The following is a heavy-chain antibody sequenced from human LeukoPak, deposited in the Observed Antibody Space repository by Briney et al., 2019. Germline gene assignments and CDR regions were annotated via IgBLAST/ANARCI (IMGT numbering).Heavy chain of an antibody. CDR1: GFTFSSYG. D-gene: IGHD1-1*01. CDR3: ARDTTGTPDYYFDY. CDR2: IWYDGSNK. Sequence: GRSLRLSCAASGFTFSSYGMHWVRQAPGKGLGWVAVIWYDGSNKYYADSVRGRFTISRDNSKNTLYLQMNSLRAEDTAVYYCARDTTGTPDYYFDYWGQGTLVTVSS. J-gene: IGHJ4*02. V-gene: IGHV3-33*01.